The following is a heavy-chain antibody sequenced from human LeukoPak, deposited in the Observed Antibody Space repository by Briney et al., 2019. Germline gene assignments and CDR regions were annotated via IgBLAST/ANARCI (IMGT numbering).Heavy chain of an antibody. CDR2: IYYSGST. CDR3: ARVGWELPYYFDY. J-gene: IGHJ4*02. D-gene: IGHD1-26*01. Sequence: SETLSLTCTVSGGSISSYYWSWIRQPPGKGLEWIGYIYYSGSTNYNPSLKSRVTISVDTSKNQFSLKLSSVIAADTAVYCCARVGWELPYYFDYWGQGTLVTVSS. V-gene: IGHV4-59*01. CDR1: GGSISSYY.